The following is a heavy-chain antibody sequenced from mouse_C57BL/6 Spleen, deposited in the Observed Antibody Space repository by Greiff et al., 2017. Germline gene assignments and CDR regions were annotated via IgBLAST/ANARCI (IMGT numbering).Heavy chain of an antibody. CDR2: IYPSDSET. CDR1: GYTFTSYW. CDR3: ARGSMVTTTGCYFDY. J-gene: IGHJ2*01. D-gene: IGHD2-2*01. V-gene: IGHV1-61*01. Sequence: QVQLQQPGAELVRPGSSVKLSCKASGYTFTSYWMDWVKQRPGQGLEWIGNIYPSDSETHYNQKFKDKATLTVDKSSSTAYMQLSSLTSEDSAVYYCARGSMVTTTGCYFDYWGQGTTLTVSS.